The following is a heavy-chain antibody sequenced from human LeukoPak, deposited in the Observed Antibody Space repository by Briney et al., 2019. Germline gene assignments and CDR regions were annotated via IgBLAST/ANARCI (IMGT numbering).Heavy chain of an antibody. J-gene: IGHJ5*02. V-gene: IGHV4-34*01. Sequence: SETLSLNCAVYAVTFSGYYWSWIRQPPGKGLEWIGEINHSGSTNYNPSLKSRVTISVDTSKNQFSLKLSSVTAADTAVYYCARGRDWRGIVVVPAAIGRWFDPWGQGTLVTVSS. D-gene: IGHD2-2*02. CDR1: AVTFSGYY. CDR2: INHSGST. CDR3: ARGRDWRGIVVVPAAIGRWFDP.